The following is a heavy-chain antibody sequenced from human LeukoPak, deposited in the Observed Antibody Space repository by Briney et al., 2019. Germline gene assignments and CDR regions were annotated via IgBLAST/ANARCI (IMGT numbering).Heavy chain of an antibody. D-gene: IGHD2-15*01. V-gene: IGHV4-34*01. CDR2: INHSGST. CDR1: GGSFSGYY. Sequence: SETLSLTCAVYGGSFSGYYWSWIRQPPGKGLEWIGEINHSGSTNYNPSLKSRVTISVDTSKNQFSLKLSSVTAADTAVYYCASRQQLRGSGDSRWGQGTLVTVSS. CDR3: ASRQQLRGSGDSR. J-gene: IGHJ4*02.